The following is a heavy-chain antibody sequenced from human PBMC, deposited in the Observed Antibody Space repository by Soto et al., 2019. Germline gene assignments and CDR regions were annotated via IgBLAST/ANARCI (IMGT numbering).Heavy chain of an antibody. CDR1: GYTFTSYA. Sequence: VSVKVSCKASGYTFTSYAMHWVCQAPGQRLEWMGWINAGNGNTKYSQKFQGRVTITRDTSASTAYMELSSLRSEDTAVYYCARDRGYSYGYSQYYFDYWGQGTLVTVSS. D-gene: IGHD5-18*01. J-gene: IGHJ4*02. CDR2: INAGNGNT. V-gene: IGHV1-3*01. CDR3: ARDRGYSYGYSQYYFDY.